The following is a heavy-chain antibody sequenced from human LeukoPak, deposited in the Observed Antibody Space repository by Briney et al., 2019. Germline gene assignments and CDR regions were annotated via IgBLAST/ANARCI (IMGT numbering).Heavy chain of an antibody. V-gene: IGHV1-69*13. CDR3: AREGRQQLPLDV. CDR2: IIPTFGTA. J-gene: IGHJ6*02. Sequence: APVKVSCKASGGTFSSYAISWVRQAPGQGLEWMGGIIPTFGTANYAQKFQGRVTITADESTSTAYMELSSLRSEDTAVYYCAREGRQQLPLDVWGQGTTVTVSS. D-gene: IGHD6-13*01. CDR1: GGTFSSYA.